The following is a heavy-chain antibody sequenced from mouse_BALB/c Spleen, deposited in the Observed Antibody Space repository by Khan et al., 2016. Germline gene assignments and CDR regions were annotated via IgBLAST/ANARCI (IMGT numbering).Heavy chain of an antibody. J-gene: IGHJ3*01. CDR2: INTETGEP. CDR3: ASVSHFGNSYPFAY. D-gene: IGHD1-1*01. Sequence: QIQLVQSGPELKKPGETVKISCKASGYTFTDYSMHWVRQAPGKGLKWMGWINTETGEPTYADDFKGRFAFSLETSASTAYLQINNLKNEDTATYFCASVSHFGNSYPFAYWGQGTLVTVSA. V-gene: IGHV9-2-1*01. CDR1: GYTFTDYS.